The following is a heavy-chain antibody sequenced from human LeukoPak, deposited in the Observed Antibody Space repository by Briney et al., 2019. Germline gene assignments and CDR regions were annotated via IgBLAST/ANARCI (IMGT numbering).Heavy chain of an antibody. CDR2: ISSSGSAI. CDR3: GRVWVLGGFDP. Sequence: GGSLRLSCAASGFTFSSYEMNWVRQAPGKGLEWVSYISSSGSAIHYADSVKGRFTISRDNAKNSLYLQMNSLRAEDTAVYYCGRVWVLGGFDPWGQGTLVTVSS. V-gene: IGHV3-48*03. J-gene: IGHJ5*02. D-gene: IGHD1-26*01. CDR1: GFTFSSYE.